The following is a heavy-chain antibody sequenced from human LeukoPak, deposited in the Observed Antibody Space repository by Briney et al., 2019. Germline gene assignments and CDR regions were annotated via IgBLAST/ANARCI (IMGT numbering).Heavy chain of an antibody. CDR1: GGSMSSWY. D-gene: IGHD2-21*02. CDR2: ISYSGST. V-gene: IGHV4-59*01. Sequence: SETLSLTCTVSGGSMSSWYWSWIRQPPGKGLEWIGYISYSGSTNCNSSLKSRVTISIDTSKNHFSLKLSSVTAVDTAVYYCAREGPFGDPNWFDPWGQGTLVTVSS. J-gene: IGHJ5*02. CDR3: AREGPFGDPNWFDP.